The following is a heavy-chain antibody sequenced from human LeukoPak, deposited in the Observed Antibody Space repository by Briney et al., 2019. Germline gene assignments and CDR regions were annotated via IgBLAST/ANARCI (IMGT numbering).Heavy chain of an antibody. CDR2: IYYSGST. CDR1: GGSISSSTYY. J-gene: IGHJ6*03. D-gene: IGHD5-18*01. V-gene: IGHV4-39*07. Sequence: SETLSLTCTVSGGSISSSTYYWGWIRQPPGKRLEWIGSIYYSGSTYYNPSLKSRVTISVDTSKNQFSLKLSSVTAADTAVYYCARGRAGRGYSYVIYYYYMDVWGKGTTVTVSS. CDR3: ARGRAGRGYSYVIYYYYMDV.